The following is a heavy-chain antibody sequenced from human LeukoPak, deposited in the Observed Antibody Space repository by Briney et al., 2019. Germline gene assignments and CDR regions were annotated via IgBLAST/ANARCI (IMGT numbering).Heavy chain of an antibody. CDR2: IIPIFGTA. J-gene: IGHJ4*02. V-gene: IGHV1-69*05. D-gene: IGHD3-10*01. CDR3: ASSGMVRGVKFDY. Sequence: GASVKVSCKASGGTFSSYAISWVRQAPGQGLEWMGGIIPIFGTANYAQKFQGRVTITTDESTSTAYMELSSLRSEDTAVYYCASSGMVRGVKFDYWGQGTLVTVSS. CDR1: GGTFSSYA.